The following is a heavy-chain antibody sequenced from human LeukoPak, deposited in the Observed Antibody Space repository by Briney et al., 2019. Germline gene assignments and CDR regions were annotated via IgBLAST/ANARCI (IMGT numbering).Heavy chain of an antibody. CDR1: GFTFSSYA. J-gene: IGHJ5*02. V-gene: IGHV3-23*01. D-gene: IGHD4-17*01. CDR3: AKGDDYGDYYVSS. Sequence: GGSLRLPCAASGFTFSSYAMSWVRQAPGKGLEWVSSISGSGSVTYYADSVKGRFTISRDKSKNTLYLQMNSLRAEDAAVYYCAKGDDYGDYYVSSWGQGNLVTVSS. CDR2: ISGSGSVT.